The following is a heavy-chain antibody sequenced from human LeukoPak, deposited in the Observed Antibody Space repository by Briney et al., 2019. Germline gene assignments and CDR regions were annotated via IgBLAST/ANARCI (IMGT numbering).Heavy chain of an antibody. CDR1: GFTFSSYA. D-gene: IGHD3-3*01. J-gene: IGHJ6*02. CDR2: ISYDGSNK. Sequence: GGSLRLSCAASGFTFSSYAMHWVRQAPGKGLEWVAVISYDGSNKYYADSVKGRFTISRDNSKNTLYLQMNSLRAEDTAVYYCARVGHSAYYDFWSGYSHAGRDYYYGMDVWGQGTTVTVSS. V-gene: IGHV3-30-3*01. CDR3: ARVGHSAYYDFWSGYSHAGRDYYYGMDV.